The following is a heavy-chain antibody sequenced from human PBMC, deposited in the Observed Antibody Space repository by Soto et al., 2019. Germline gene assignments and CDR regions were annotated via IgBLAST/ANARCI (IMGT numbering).Heavy chain of an antibody. J-gene: IGHJ6*02. V-gene: IGHV1-69*02. D-gene: IGHD6-13*01. CDR2: IIPILGIA. CDR3: ARALQQLPHYYYRLDV. Sequence: QVQLVQSGAEVKKPGSSVKVSCKASGGTFSSYTISWVRQAPGQGLEWMGRIIPILGIANYAQKFQGRVTITAHKSTSTAYMDLSSLRSEDTAVYYCARALQQLPHYYYRLDVSRQGPTVPVSS. CDR1: GGTFSSYT.